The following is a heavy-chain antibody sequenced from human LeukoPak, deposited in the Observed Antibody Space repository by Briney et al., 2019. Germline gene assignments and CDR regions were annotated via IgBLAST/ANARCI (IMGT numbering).Heavy chain of an antibody. CDR1: GYTLTRYD. V-gene: IGHV1-8*01. CDR2: MSPRSGNT. CDR3: ARGRTESYYYMDV. J-gene: IGHJ6*03. Sequence: ASVKVSCKTSGYTLTRYDIHWVRQAAGQGLEWMGWMSPRSGNTASARKFQGRVTMTRNTSINTAYMELSSLRPEDTAVYFCARGRTESYYYMDVWGRGTTVTIPS. D-gene: IGHD3-10*01.